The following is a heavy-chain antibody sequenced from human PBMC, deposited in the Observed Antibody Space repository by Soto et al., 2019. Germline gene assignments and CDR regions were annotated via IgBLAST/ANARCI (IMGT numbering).Heavy chain of an antibody. D-gene: IGHD6-6*01. CDR2: ISGSGGTT. CDR1: GFTFSSYA. V-gene: IGHV3-23*01. Sequence: GGSLRLSCAASGFTFSSYAMSWVRQAPGMGLEWVSGISGSGGTTYYADSVKGRFTISRDNSKNTLFLQMNSLRAEDTAVYYCAKTYSSSSHYYYYMDVWGKGTTVTVSS. CDR3: AKTYSSSSHYYYYMDV. J-gene: IGHJ6*03.